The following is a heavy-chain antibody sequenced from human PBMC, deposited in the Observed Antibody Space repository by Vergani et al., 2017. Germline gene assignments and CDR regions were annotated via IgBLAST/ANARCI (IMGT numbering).Heavy chain of an antibody. CDR1: GYTFTGYY. J-gene: IGHJ6*02. CDR2: INPNSGGT. D-gene: IGHD3-10*01. Sequence: QVQLVQSGAEVKKPGASVKVSCKASGYTFTGYYMHWVRQAPGQGLEWMGWINPNSGGTNYAQKFQGRVTMTRDMSISTAYMGLSRLRSDDTAVYYCAREKPSRDMGEILWFGELVLGGMDVWGQ. V-gene: IGHV1-2*02. CDR3: AREKPSRDMGEILWFGELVLGGMDV.